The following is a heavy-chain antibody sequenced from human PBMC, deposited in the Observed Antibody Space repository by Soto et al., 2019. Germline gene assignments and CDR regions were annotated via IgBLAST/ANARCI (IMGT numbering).Heavy chain of an antibody. Sequence: PSETLSLTCTVSGGSISSYYWSWIRQPPGKGLEWIGYIYYSGSTNYNPSLKSRVTISVDTSKNQFSLKPSSVTAADTAVYYCARHVQRLVTFAYWGQGTLVTVSS. CDR1: GGSISSYY. V-gene: IGHV4-59*08. CDR3: ARHVQRLVTFAY. CDR2: IYYSGST. J-gene: IGHJ4*02. D-gene: IGHD6-13*01.